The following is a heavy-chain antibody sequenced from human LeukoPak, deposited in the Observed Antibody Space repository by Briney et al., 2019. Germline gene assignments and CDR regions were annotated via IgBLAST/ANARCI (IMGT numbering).Heavy chain of an antibody. CDR3: ASPAATYCSGGSCFLYYGMDV. CDR1: GGTFSSYA. D-gene: IGHD2-15*01. V-gene: IGHV1-69*04. CDR2: IIPILGIA. Sequence: SVKVSCKASGGTFSSYAISWVRQAPGQGLEWMGRIIPILGIANYAQKFQGRVTITADKSTSTAYMELSSLRSEDTAVYYCASPAATYCSGGSCFLYYGMDVWGQGTTVTVSS. J-gene: IGHJ6*02.